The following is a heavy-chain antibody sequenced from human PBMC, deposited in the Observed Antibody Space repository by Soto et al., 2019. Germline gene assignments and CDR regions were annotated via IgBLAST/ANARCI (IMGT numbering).Heavy chain of an antibody. Sequence: PSETLSLTCAVSGYSMKRGYYWGWIRQPPGKGLEYIGSVYHSGGTFYNPSLKSRVTISADTSKNLFSLILHSVTATDTAVYYCAGTDSYTSGLDYWGQGTLVTVPQ. J-gene: IGHJ4*02. CDR1: GYSMKRGYY. CDR2: VYHSGGT. CDR3: AGTDSYTSGLDY. V-gene: IGHV4-38-2*01. D-gene: IGHD6-19*01.